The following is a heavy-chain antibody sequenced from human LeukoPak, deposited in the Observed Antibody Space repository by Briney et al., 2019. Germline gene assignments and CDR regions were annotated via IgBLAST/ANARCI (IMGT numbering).Heavy chain of an antibody. Sequence: GGSLRLSCAASGFTFSNYWMHWVRQAPGKGLEWVAVISYDGSNKYYVDSVKGRFTISRDNSKNTLYLQMNSLRAEDTAVYYCENSTATLTGAYYDYYDGMDVWGQGTTVTVPS. CDR3: ENSTATLTGAYYDYYDGMDV. V-gene: IGHV3-30*18. CDR2: ISYDGSNK. D-gene: IGHD1-1*01. J-gene: IGHJ6*02. CDR1: GFTFSNYW.